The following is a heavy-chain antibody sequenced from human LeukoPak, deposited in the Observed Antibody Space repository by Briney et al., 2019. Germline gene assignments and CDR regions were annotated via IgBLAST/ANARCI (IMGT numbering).Heavy chain of an antibody. CDR2: IKQDGSEK. D-gene: IGHD2-2*01. J-gene: IGHJ4*02. Sequence: GGSLRLSCAASGFTFSSYWMSWVRQAPGKGLEWVANIKQDGSEKYYVDSVKGRFTISRDNAKNSLYLQMNSLRAEDTAVYYCARDGDIVVVPADLDYWGQGTLVTVSS. CDR3: ARDGDIVVVPADLDY. CDR1: GFTFSSYW. V-gene: IGHV3-7*01.